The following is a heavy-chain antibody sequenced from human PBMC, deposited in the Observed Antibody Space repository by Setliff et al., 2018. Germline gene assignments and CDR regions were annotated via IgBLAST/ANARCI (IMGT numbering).Heavy chain of an antibody. CDR1: GYSFSTYA. Sequence: ASVKVSCKASGYSFSTYAMSWIRQAPGQGLERMGWINTNTGNPSYAQGFTGRFVFSLDTSVSTAYLQISSLKPEDTAMYYCARASRFAAIVWKGDYYMDVWGKGTTVTVSS. J-gene: IGHJ6*03. CDR3: ARASRFAAIVWKGDYYMDV. D-gene: IGHD6-25*01. V-gene: IGHV7-4-1*02. CDR2: INTNTGNP.